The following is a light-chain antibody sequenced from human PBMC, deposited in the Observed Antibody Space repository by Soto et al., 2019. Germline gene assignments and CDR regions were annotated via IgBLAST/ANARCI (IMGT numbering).Light chain of an antibody. CDR2: AAS. J-gene: IGKJ4*01. CDR1: QGISSR. V-gene: IGKV1-12*01. Sequence: DIQMTQSPSSVSASVGDRVTITCRASQGISSRLAWYQQKPGKAPNLLIYAASSLQSGVPSRFSGSGSETDFTLTVGSLQPEDFATYYCQQSNSFPLTFGGGTKVEIK. CDR3: QQSNSFPLT.